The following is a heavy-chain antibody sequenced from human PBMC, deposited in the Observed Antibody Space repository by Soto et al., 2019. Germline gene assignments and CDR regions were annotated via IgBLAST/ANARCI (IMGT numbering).Heavy chain of an antibody. D-gene: IGHD3-16*02. J-gene: IGHJ6*02. CDR2: LSASGGDT. CDR1: GFTFHSYA. CDR3: ARWGCTAAYCYTYNYGMDV. Sequence: PVGSLRLSCAGSGFTFHSYAMSWVRQTPGKGLEWVSVLSASGGDTYIADSVKGRFTISRDNSKNTLYLQMKSLSADDTAVYFCARWGCTAAYCYTYNYGMDVWGPGTTVTVSS. V-gene: IGHV3-23*01.